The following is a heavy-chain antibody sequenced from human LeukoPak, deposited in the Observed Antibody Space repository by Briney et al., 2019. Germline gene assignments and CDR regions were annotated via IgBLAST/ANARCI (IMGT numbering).Heavy chain of an antibody. CDR1: GGSISSHY. Sequence: PSETLSLTCTVSGGSISSHYWSWIRQPPGKGLEWIGYIYYSGSTNYNPSLKSRVTISVDTSKNQFSLKLSSVTAVDTAVYYCARSSRRLYYFDYWGQGTLVTVSS. V-gene: IGHV4-59*11. CDR3: ARSSRRLYYFDY. J-gene: IGHJ4*02. CDR2: IYYSGST.